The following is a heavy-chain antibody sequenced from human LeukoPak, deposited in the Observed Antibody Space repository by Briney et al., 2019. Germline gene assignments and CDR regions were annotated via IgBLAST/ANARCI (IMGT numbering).Heavy chain of an antibody. Sequence: ASVKVSCKASGYTFTSYGISWVRQAPGQGLGWMGWISAYNGNTNYAQKLQGRVTMTTDTSTSTAYMELRSLRSDDTAVYYCARAAREIRYFDWSDAFEIWGQGTMVTVSS. CDR1: GYTFTSYG. CDR3: ARAAREIRYFDWSDAFEI. J-gene: IGHJ3*02. D-gene: IGHD3-9*01. V-gene: IGHV1-18*01. CDR2: ISAYNGNT.